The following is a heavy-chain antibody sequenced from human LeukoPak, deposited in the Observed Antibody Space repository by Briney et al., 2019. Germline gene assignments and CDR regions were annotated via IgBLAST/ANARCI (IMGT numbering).Heavy chain of an antibody. D-gene: IGHD3-3*01. V-gene: IGHV3-11*01. J-gene: IGHJ5*02. Sequence: GGSLRLSCAASGFTFSDYYMSWIRQAPGKGLEWVSYISSSGSTIYYADSVKGRFTISRDNAKNSLYLQMNSLRAEDTAVYYCARGSTIFGVVIEGNWFDPWGQGTLATASS. CDR2: ISSSGSTI. CDR1: GFTFSDYY. CDR3: ARGSTIFGVVIEGNWFDP.